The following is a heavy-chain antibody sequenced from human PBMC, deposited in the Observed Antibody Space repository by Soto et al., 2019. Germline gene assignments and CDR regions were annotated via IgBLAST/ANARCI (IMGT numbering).Heavy chain of an antibody. Sequence: ASLKVSCKASGYTFTSYGISWVRQAPGQGLEWMGWISAYNGNTNYAQKLQGRVTMTTDTSTSTAYVELRSLRSDDTAVYYCARDHSVRITMIVVVSYGMDVWGQGTTVTVSS. V-gene: IGHV1-18*01. J-gene: IGHJ6*02. CDR3: ARDHSVRITMIVVVSYGMDV. CDR2: ISAYNGNT. D-gene: IGHD3-22*01. CDR1: GYTFTSYG.